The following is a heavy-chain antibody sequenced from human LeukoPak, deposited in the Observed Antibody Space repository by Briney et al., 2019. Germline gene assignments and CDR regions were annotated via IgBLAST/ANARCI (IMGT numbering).Heavy chain of an antibody. CDR1: SGSISSTSYY. V-gene: IGHV4-39*01. J-gene: IGHJ4*02. CDR3: ARQVSVAAIDY. Sequence: ASETLSLICTVSSGSISSTSYYWGWIRQPPGKGLEWIGSISYSGSTYYNPSLKSRVTISIDTSKNQFSLKLSSVTAADTAVYYCARQVSVAAIDYWGQGTLVTVSS. D-gene: IGHD6-19*01. CDR2: ISYSGST.